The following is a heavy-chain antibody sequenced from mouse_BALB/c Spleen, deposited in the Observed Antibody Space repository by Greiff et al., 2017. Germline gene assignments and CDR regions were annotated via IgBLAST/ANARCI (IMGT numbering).Heavy chain of an antibody. CDR2: ISYDGSN. V-gene: IGHV3-6*02. CDR1: GYSITSGYY. J-gene: IGHJ2*01. D-gene: IGHD2-3*01. Sequence: EVKVEESGPGLVKPSQSLSLTCSVTGYSITSGYYWYWIRQFPGNKLEWMGYISYDGSNNYNPSLKNRISITRDTSKNQFFLKLNSVTTEDTATYYCARDRENTGYYAYLDYWGQGTTLTVSS. CDR3: ARDRENTGYYAYLDY.